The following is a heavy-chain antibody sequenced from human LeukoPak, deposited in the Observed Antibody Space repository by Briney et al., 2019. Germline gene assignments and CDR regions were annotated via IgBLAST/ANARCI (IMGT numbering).Heavy chain of an antibody. V-gene: IGHV4-59*08. D-gene: IGHD6-13*01. CDR1: GGSISSYY. Sequence: PSETLSLTCTVSGGSISSYYWSWIRQPPGKGLEWIGYIYYSGSTNYNPSLKSRVTISVDTSKNQFSLKLSSVTAADTAVYYCARLGIAAAGYYYGMDVWGQGTTVTVSS. J-gene: IGHJ6*02. CDR2: IYYSGST. CDR3: ARLGIAAAGYYYGMDV.